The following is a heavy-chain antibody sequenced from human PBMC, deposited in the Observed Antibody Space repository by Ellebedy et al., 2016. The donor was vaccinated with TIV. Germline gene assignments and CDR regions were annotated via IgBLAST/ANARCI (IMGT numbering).Heavy chain of an antibody. J-gene: IGHJ4*02. V-gene: IGHV3-7*03. CDR3: ARLKDPSFNPHFEQ. CDR2: INRDGSVT. Sequence: PGGSLRLSCAASGFTFSGYWMSWVRQAPGQVLEWVATINRDGSVTSYVDSVKGRFTISRDNGRNSLYLQMGSLRVEETAVYYCARLKDPSFNPHFEQWGQGTQVTVSS. CDR1: GFTFSGYW.